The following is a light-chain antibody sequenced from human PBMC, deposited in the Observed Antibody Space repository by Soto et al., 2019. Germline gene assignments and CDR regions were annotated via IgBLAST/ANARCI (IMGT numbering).Light chain of an antibody. V-gene: IGKV3-15*01. J-gene: IGKJ4*01. CDR3: QQYNTWPLT. Sequence: EIVMTQSPATLAVSPCDGVTLSSRASQSVRSNSAWYQQKPGQAPRLLIYGASIRATGIPARFSGSGYETEFTLTISSLQSEDFAVYYCQQYNTWPLTFGGGTKVDIK. CDR2: GAS. CDR1: QSVRSN.